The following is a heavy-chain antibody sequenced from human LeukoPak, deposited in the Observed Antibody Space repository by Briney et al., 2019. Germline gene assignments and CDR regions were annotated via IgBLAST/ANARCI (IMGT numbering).Heavy chain of an antibody. D-gene: IGHD3-10*01. CDR2: IYYSGST. CDR3: ARAGRGWGVRVFREEPYFDH. V-gene: IGHV4-59*12. CDR1: GGSMSPYH. J-gene: IGHJ4*02. Sequence: SETLSLTCTVSGGSMSPYHWGWIRQPPGKGLEWTGYIYYSGSTNYNPSLKSRVTISVDTSKNQFSLKLSSVTAADTAVYYCARAGRGWGVRVFREEPYFDHWGQGTVVTVSS.